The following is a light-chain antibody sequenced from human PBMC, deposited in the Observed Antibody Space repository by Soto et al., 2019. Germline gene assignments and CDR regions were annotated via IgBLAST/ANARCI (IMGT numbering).Light chain of an antibody. Sequence: IQMTPSPSSLSASVGDRVTITCQASQDISNYLNWYQQKPGKAPKLLIYDASNLETGVPSRFSGSGSGTDFTFTISRLQPEDIATYYWQQYMSYSFGQGTKVDIK. CDR1: QDISNY. V-gene: IGKV1-33*01. J-gene: IGKJ1*01. CDR2: DAS. CDR3: QQYMSYS.